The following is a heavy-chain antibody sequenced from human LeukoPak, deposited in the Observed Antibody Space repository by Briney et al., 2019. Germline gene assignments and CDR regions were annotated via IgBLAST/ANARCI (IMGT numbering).Heavy chain of an antibody. V-gene: IGHV3-7*01. CDR3: ARDGEYYSYYYGMDV. CDR2: IKQDGSEK. J-gene: IGHJ6*02. Sequence: PGGSLRLSCAASGFTFSSYWMSWVRQAPGKGLEWVANIKQDGSEKYYVDSVKGRFTISRDNAKNSLYLQMNSLRAEDTAVYYCARDGEYYSYYYGMDVWGQGTTVTVSS. CDR1: GFTFSSYW.